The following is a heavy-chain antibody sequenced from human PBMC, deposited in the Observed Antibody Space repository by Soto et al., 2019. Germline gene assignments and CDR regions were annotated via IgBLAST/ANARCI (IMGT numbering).Heavy chain of an antibody. CDR1: GGTFSSYA. Sequence: VASVKVSCKASGGTFSSYAISWVRQAPGQGLEWMGGIIPIFGTANYAQKFQGRVTITADESTSTAYMELSSLRSEDTAVYYCASPKFRFWQQLDPWGQGTLVTVSS. CDR2: IIPIFGTA. D-gene: IGHD3-3*01. J-gene: IGHJ5*02. CDR3: ASPKFRFWQQLDP. V-gene: IGHV1-69*13.